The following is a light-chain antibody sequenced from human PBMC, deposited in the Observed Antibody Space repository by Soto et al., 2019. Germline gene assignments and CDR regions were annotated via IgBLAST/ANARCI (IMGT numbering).Light chain of an antibody. V-gene: IGKV3-15*01. Sequence: EIVMTQSPATQSESPGERDTLSCRASQSVGSSLAWYQQEPGQAPRLLIYGASTRATGIPARFSGSGSGTEFTLTISSLQSEDFAVYFCQQYKNWPPITFGQGTRLEIK. CDR3: QQYKNWPPIT. CDR1: QSVGSS. CDR2: GAS. J-gene: IGKJ5*01.